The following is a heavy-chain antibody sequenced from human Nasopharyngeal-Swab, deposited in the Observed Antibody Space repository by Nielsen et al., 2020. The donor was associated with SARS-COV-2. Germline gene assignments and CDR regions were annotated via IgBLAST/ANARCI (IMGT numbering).Heavy chain of an antibody. Sequence: ASVKVSCKASGYTFTGYSMHWVRQAPGQGLEWMGRINPNSGGTNYAQKFQGRVTMTRDTSISTAYMELSRLRSDDTAVYYCARDLYSSSSTPDYWGQGTLVTVSS. V-gene: IGHV1-2*06. J-gene: IGHJ4*02. CDR2: INPNSGGT. CDR3: ARDLYSSSSTPDY. D-gene: IGHD6-6*01. CDR1: GYTFTGYS.